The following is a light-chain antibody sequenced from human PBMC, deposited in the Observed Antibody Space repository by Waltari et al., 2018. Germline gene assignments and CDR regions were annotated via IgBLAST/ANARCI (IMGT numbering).Light chain of an antibody. V-gene: IGKV1-12*02. Sequence: DIQMTQSPSSVSASVGDRVTITCRASQGISSWLDWYQQKPGKAPNLLFYAASSLQSGVPSRFSGSGSGTHFTLTISSLQPDDFATYYCQQANTNTFPPTFGQGTKVEIK. J-gene: IGKJ1*01. CDR3: QQANTNTFPPT. CDR2: AAS. CDR1: QGISSW.